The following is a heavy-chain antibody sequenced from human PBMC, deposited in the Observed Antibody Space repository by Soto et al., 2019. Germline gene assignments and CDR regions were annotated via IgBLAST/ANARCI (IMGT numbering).Heavy chain of an antibody. D-gene: IGHD3-3*01. CDR2: ISSSSSYI. Sequence: GGSLRLSCAASGFTFSSYSMNWVRQAPGKGLEWVSSISSSSSYIYYADSVKGRFTISRDNAKNSLYLQMNSLRAEDTAVYYCARDYKVSQYYDFWSGYYDGDYYYYYMDVWGKGTTVTVSS. J-gene: IGHJ6*03. CDR1: GFTFSSYS. V-gene: IGHV3-21*01. CDR3: ARDYKVSQYYDFWSGYYDGDYYYYYMDV.